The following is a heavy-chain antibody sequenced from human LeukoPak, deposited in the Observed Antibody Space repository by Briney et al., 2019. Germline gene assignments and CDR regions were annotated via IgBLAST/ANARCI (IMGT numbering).Heavy chain of an antibody. V-gene: IGHV4-59*01. CDR2: IYYSGST. CDR1: GGSISSYY. D-gene: IGHD5-12*01. CDR3: ARAIYSGYDAFDI. J-gene: IGHJ3*02. Sequence: SETLSLTCTVSGGSISSYYWSWLRQPPGKGLEWIGYIYYSGSTNYNPSLKSRVTISVDTSKNQFSLTLSSVTAADTAVYYCARAIYSGYDAFDIWGQGTMVTVSS.